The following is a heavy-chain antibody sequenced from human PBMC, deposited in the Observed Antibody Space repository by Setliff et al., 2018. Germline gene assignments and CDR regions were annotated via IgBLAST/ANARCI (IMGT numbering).Heavy chain of an antibody. J-gene: IGHJ6*02. CDR3: ARDGVYYGMDV. Sequence: PGGSLRLSCTASGLSYINDWVRWVRQAPGKGLEWLSKISGGGTTMFYADSVRGRLTVSRDNAKNSLFLEMNSLRAEDTGVYYCARDGVYYGMDVWGQGTSVTVSS. CDR1: GLSYINDW. CDR2: ISGGGTTM. V-gene: IGHV3-48*03.